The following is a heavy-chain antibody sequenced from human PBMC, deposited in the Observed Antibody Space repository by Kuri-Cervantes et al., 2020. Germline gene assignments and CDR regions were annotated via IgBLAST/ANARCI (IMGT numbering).Heavy chain of an antibody. CDR3: AKLQVVVVVAAADY. D-gene: IGHD2-15*01. CDR2: ISGSGGST. Sequence: GESLKISCAASGFTFSSYAMSWVRQAPGKGLEWVSAISGSGGSTYYADSVKGRFTISRDSSKNTLYLQMNSLRAEDTAVYYCAKLQVVVVVAAADYWGQGTLVTVSS. J-gene: IGHJ4*02. V-gene: IGHV3-23*01. CDR1: GFTFSSYA.